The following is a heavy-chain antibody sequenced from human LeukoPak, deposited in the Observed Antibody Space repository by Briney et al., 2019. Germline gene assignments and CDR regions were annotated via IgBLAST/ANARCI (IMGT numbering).Heavy chain of an antibody. V-gene: IGHV1-69*04. J-gene: IGHJ4*02. CDR1: GGTFSSYA. D-gene: IGHD6-13*01. Sequence: GASVKVSCKASGGTFSSYAISWVRQAPGQGLEWMGRIIPILGIANYAQKFQGRVTITADKSTSTAYMELSSLRSEDTAVYYCARQSRIAAADPGEDYWGQGTLVTLSS. CDR2: IIPILGIA. CDR3: ARQSRIAAADPGEDY.